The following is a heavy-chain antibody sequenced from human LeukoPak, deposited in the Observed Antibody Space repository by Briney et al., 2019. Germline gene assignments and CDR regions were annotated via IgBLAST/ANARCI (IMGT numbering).Heavy chain of an antibody. CDR2: IYYSGSA. J-gene: IGHJ5*02. CDR1: GGSISSHY. CDR3: ARDLKMNWFDP. Sequence: SETLSLTCTVSGGSISSHYWSWIRQPPGKGLEWIGYIYYSGSANYNPSLKSLVTISVDTSKNQFSLKLSSVTAADTAVYYCARDLKMNWFDPWGQGTLVTVSS. D-gene: IGHD5-24*01. V-gene: IGHV4-59*11.